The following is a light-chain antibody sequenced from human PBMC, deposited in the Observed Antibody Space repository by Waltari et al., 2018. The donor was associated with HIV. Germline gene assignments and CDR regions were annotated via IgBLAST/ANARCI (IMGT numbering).Light chain of an antibody. CDR3: TSYTISSTWV. V-gene: IGLV2-14*03. CDR2: DVT. J-gene: IGLJ3*02. CDR1: SSDVGRYDY. Sequence: QSALTQPASVSGSPGQSITISCTGTSSDVGRYDYVSWYQQHPGKAHKVIIFDVTDPPSGVSTCFSVSNSGTTASLNISGLQPEDEADYYCTSYTISSTWVFGGGTRLTVL.